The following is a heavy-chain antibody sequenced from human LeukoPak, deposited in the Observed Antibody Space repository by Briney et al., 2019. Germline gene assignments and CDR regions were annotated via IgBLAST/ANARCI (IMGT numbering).Heavy chain of an antibody. J-gene: IGHJ6*02. CDR1: GFTFSSYA. CDR3: ARSAMVAAPWYYGMDV. D-gene: IGHD2-15*01. Sequence: GGSLRLSCAASGFTFSSYAMHWVRQAPGKGLEWVAVISYDGSNKYYADSVKGRFTISRDNSKNTLYLQMGSLRAEDMAVYYCARSAMVAAPWYYGMDVWGQGTTVTVSS. CDR2: ISYDGSNK. V-gene: IGHV3-30*14.